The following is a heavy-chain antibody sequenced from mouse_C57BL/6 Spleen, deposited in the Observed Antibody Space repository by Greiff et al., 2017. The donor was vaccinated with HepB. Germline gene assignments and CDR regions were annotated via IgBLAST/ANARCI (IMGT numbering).Heavy chain of an antibody. Sequence: QVQLQQSGPELVKPGASVKISCKASGYAFSSSWMNWVKQRPGKGLEWIGRIYPGDGDTNYNGKFKGKATLTADKSSSTAYMQRSSLTSEDSAVYFCARGDYYGSSPFAYWGQGTLVTVSA. CDR2: IYPGDGDT. V-gene: IGHV1-82*01. CDR3: ARGDYYGSSPFAY. J-gene: IGHJ3*01. CDR1: GYAFSSSW. D-gene: IGHD1-1*01.